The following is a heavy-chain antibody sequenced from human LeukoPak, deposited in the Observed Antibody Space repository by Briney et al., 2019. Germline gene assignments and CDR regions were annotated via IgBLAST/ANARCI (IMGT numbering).Heavy chain of an antibody. Sequence: GGSLRLSCAASGFTFSSYAMSWVRQAPGKGLEWVSAISGSGGSTYYADSVKGRFTISRDNSKNTLYLQMNSLRAEDTAVYYCAEQGHDFWSGYYDYFDYWGQGTLVTVSS. CDR2: ISGSGGST. V-gene: IGHV3-23*01. J-gene: IGHJ4*02. D-gene: IGHD3-3*01. CDR1: GFTFSSYA. CDR3: AEQGHDFWSGYYDYFDY.